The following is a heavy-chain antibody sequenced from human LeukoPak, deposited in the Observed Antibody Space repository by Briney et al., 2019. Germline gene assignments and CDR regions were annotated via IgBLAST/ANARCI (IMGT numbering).Heavy chain of an antibody. CDR2: IGGSGGST. D-gene: IGHD2-15*01. Sequence: GGSLRLSCAASGFTFSSYAMSWVRQAPGKGLEWVSAIGGSGGSTYYADSVKGRFTISRDNSKNTLYLQMNSLRAEDTAVYYCAKSYCSGGSCYSPRHYGMDVWGQGTTVTVSS. J-gene: IGHJ6*02. CDR1: GFTFSSYA. V-gene: IGHV3-23*01. CDR3: AKSYCSGGSCYSPRHYGMDV.